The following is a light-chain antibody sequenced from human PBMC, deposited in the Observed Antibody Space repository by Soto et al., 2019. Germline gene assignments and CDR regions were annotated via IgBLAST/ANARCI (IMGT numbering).Light chain of an antibody. Sequence: EIVMTQSPATLTVSPGERATLSCRASQSVSSNLAWYQQKPGQAPRLLIYVASTRATGIPARFSGSGSGTEFNLTISSLQSQEFAVFYCQQYHNWPLTFGGGTKVEIK. CDR3: QQYHNWPLT. V-gene: IGKV3D-15*01. CDR2: VAS. CDR1: QSVSSN. J-gene: IGKJ4*01.